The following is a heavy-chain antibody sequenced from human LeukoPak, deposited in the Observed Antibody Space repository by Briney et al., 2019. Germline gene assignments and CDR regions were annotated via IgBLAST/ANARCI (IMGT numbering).Heavy chain of an antibody. Sequence: ASVKVSCKASGGTFSSYAISWVRQAPGQGLEWMGRIIYPGDSDTRYSPSFQGQVTISADKSISTAYLQWSSLKASDTAMYYCARRLKGPSDYEGDWFDPWGQGTLVTVSS. CDR1: GGTFSSYA. V-gene: IGHV5-51*01. D-gene: IGHD4-17*01. J-gene: IGHJ5*02. CDR3: ARRLKGPSDYEGDWFDP. CDR2: IYPGDSDT.